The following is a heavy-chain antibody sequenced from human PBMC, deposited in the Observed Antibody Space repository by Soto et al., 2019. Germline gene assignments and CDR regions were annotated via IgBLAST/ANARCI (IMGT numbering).Heavy chain of an antibody. J-gene: IGHJ4*02. Sequence: EVQLVESGGGLVQPGRSLRLSCAASGFTFDDYAMHWVRQPPGKGLEWDSGITWNSGSKDYADSVKGRFTISRDNRKNSLYLQMNSLRGEDTALYYCTTTYPNDDSRVVAYWGQGTLVTVSS. CDR3: TTTYPNDDSRVVAY. CDR1: GFTFDDYA. V-gene: IGHV3-9*01. CDR2: ITWNSGSK. D-gene: IGHD1-1*01.